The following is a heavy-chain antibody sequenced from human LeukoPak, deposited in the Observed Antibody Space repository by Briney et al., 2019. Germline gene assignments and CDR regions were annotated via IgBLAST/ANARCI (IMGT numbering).Heavy chain of an antibody. D-gene: IGHD5-18*01. V-gene: IGHV3-7*01. J-gene: IGHJ4*02. Sequence: QRGESLNISCAASGFTFSSSWMTWVRQASGKGLEWVAHIKEDGTEEYYVDSVKGRFTISRDNAKNSLYLQMNSLRAEDTAVYYCARDSEWWIQLWPTGRVGYFDYWGQGTLLTVSS. CDR2: IKEDGTEE. CDR3: ARDSEWWIQLWPTGRVGYFDY. CDR1: GFTFSSSW.